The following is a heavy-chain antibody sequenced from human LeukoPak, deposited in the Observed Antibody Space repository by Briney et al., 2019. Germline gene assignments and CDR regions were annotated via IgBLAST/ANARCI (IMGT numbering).Heavy chain of an antibody. J-gene: IGHJ2*01. CDR3: ARGDATHFDL. D-gene: IGHD2-21*02. Sequence: SSETLSLTCTVSGGSIRSYYWSWIRQPPGKGLGWIGYIYYSGSTNYNPSLKSRVTISVDTSKNQFSLKLSSVTAADTAVYYCARGDATHFDLWGRGTLVTVSS. CDR1: GGSIRSYY. V-gene: IGHV4-59*01. CDR2: IYYSGST.